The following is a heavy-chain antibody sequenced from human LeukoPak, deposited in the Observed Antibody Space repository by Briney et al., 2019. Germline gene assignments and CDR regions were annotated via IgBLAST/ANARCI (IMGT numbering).Heavy chain of an antibody. V-gene: IGHV3-21*01. Sequence: PGGSLRLSCAASGFTFSSYSMSWVRQAPGKGLEWVSSISSSSSYIYYADSVKGRFTISRDNAKNSLYLQMNSLRAEDTAVYYCARDNSMIVVGGYDYWGQGTLVTVSS. D-gene: IGHD3-22*01. J-gene: IGHJ4*02. CDR1: GFTFSSYS. CDR3: ARDNSMIVVGGYDY. CDR2: ISSSSSYI.